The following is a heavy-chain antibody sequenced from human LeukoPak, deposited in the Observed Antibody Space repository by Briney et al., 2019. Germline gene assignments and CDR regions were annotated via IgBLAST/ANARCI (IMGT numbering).Heavy chain of an antibody. Sequence: GGSLRLSCAASGFTFSSYWMHWVRQAPGKGLVWVSRINTDGSSTSYADSVKGRFTISRDNAKNTLYLQMNSLRAEDTAVYYCARAGRFLEWLLPKDYYYYYMDVWGKGTTVTVSS. J-gene: IGHJ6*03. CDR2: INTDGSST. V-gene: IGHV3-74*01. D-gene: IGHD3-3*01. CDR3: ARAGRFLEWLLPKDYYYYYMDV. CDR1: GFTFSSYW.